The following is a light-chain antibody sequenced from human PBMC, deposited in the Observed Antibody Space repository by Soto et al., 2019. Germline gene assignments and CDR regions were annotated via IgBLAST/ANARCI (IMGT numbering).Light chain of an antibody. V-gene: IGKV1-16*01. CDR2: GSS. J-gene: IGKJ2*01. Sequence: DVQMTQSPASLSASVGDRVTITCRASQGVTKYLVWFQQKPGKAPKSLIYGSSNLHTGVPSRFRGSGSGTDFTLTISSLQPEDFATYFCQQYQFYPYTFGQGTKLEIK. CDR1: QGVTKY. CDR3: QQYQFYPYT.